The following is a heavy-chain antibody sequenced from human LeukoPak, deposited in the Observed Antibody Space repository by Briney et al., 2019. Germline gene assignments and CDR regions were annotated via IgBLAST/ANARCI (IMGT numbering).Heavy chain of an antibody. Sequence: GGSLRLSCAASGFTFSRYWMSWARQAPGKGLEWVANIKQDGSERYHVDSVRGRFTISRDNAKNSLFLQMNSLRAEDTAVYYCATMGLEPLPYYFDYWGQGTLVTVSS. V-gene: IGHV3-7*01. D-gene: IGHD1-1*01. CDR2: IKQDGSER. CDR1: GFTFSRYW. J-gene: IGHJ4*02. CDR3: ATMGLEPLPYYFDY.